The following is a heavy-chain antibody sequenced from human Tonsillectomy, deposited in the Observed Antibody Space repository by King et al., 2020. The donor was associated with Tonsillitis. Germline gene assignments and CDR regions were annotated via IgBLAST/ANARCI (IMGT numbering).Heavy chain of an antibody. J-gene: IGHJ4*02. V-gene: IGHV3-33*08. Sequence: VQLVESGGGVVQPGRSLRLSCAVSGFTFSSYGMHWVRQAPGKGLEWVAVIRYDGSNIYYADSVKGRFTISRDNSKNTLYLQMNSLRVEDTAVYYCARGLTYYDFWRGSAPYYFDYWGQGTLVTVSS. D-gene: IGHD3-3*01. CDR2: IRYDGSNI. CDR1: GFTFSSYG. CDR3: ARGLTYYDFWRGSAPYYFDY.